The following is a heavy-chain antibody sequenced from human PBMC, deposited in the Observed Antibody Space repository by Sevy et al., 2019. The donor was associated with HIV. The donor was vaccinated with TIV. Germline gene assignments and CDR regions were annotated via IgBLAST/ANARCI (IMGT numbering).Heavy chain of an antibody. J-gene: IGHJ4*02. D-gene: IGHD6-13*01. Sequence: GGSLRLSCAASGFTFSDYYMSWIRQAPGKGLEWVSYISSSSSYTNYADSVKGRFTISRDNAKNSLYLQTNSLRAEDTAVYYCARDSRAAAGEYFDYWGQGTLVTVSS. CDR2: ISSSSSYT. CDR3: ARDSRAAAGEYFDY. V-gene: IGHV3-11*06. CDR1: GFTFSDYY.